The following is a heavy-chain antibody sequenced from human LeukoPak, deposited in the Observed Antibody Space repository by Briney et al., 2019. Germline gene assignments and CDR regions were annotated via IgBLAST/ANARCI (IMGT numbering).Heavy chain of an antibody. J-gene: IGHJ4*02. CDR1: GGSISSSSYY. V-gene: IGHV4-39*01. CDR3: ARRYYDFWSGYYDY. Sequence: SETLSLTCTLSGGSISSSSYYWGWIRQPPGKGLEWIGSIYYSGSTYYNPSLKSRVTISVDTSKNQFSLKLSSVTAADTAVYYCARRYYDFWSGYYDYWGQGTLVTVSS. CDR2: IYYSGST. D-gene: IGHD3-3*01.